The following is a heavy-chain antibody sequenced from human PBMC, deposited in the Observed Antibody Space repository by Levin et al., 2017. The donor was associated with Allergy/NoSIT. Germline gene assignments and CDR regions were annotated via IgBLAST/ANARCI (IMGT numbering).Heavy chain of an antibody. J-gene: IGHJ4*02. CDR2: IKPDESGK. V-gene: IGHV3-7*01. CDR3: TRDFWKAYDY. Sequence: GESLKISCTASGLGFSTSWMSWVRQAPGKGLEWVAKIKPDESGKYYVGSVKGRFTISRDNAKNSVDLQMNSLRAEDTAVYYCTRDFWKAYDYWGQGTLVTVSS. CDR1: GLGFSTSW. D-gene: IGHD3-3*01.